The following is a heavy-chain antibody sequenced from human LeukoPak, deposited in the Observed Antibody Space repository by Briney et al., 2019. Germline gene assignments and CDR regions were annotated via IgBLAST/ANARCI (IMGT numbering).Heavy chain of an antibody. Sequence: PSETLSLTCTVSGGSMKSYYWIWIRQPPGKGLDWIGNIYYSGATNYNPSVRSPVTISVAKSKNQFSLKLSSVTDADTVAYYCARKYWDAFDIWGQGTKVTVSS. J-gene: IGHJ3*02. D-gene: IGHD2/OR15-2a*01. V-gene: IGHV4-59*08. CDR3: ARKYWDAFDI. CDR1: GGSMKSYY. CDR2: IYYSGAT.